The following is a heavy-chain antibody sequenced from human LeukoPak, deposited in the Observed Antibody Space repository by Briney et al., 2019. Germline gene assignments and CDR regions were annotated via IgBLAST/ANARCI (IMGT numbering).Heavy chain of an antibody. CDR1: GGSISSYY. J-gene: IGHJ4*02. V-gene: IGHV4-59*01. D-gene: IGHD3-9*01. CDR2: IYYSGST. CDR3: ARTRYFDWLFRFDY. Sequence: SETLSLTCTVSGGSISSYYWSWSRQPPGKGLEWIGYIYYSGSTNYNPSLKSRVTISVDTSKNQFSLKLSSVTAADTAVYYCARTRYFDWLFRFDYWGQGTLVTVSS.